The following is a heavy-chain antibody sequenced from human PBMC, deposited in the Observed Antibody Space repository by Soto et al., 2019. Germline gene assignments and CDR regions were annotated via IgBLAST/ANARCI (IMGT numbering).Heavy chain of an antibody. J-gene: IGHJ6*03. CDR2: IYSDGSRT. Sequence: EVQLVESGGGLVQPGGSLRLSCATSGFTFNTYWMHWVRQAPGKGLVWVSRIYSDGSRTSYADSVKGRFTITRDNAKNTLYLQMDSLSPDGTGVYYCARGAGSYYYMDVWGKGTRVSVSS. CDR1: GFTFNTYW. CDR3: ARGAGSYYYMDV. D-gene: IGHD3-10*01. V-gene: IGHV3-74*01.